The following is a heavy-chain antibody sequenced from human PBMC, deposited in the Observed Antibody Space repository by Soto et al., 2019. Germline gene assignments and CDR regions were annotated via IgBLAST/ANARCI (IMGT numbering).Heavy chain of an antibody. CDR1: GGSISSSNW. CDR3: ARVEGIASGPTKFDY. Sequence: PSETLSLTCAVSGGSISSSNWWSWVRQPPGKGLEWIGEIYHSGSTNYNPSLKSRVTISVDKSKNQFSLKLSSVTAADTAVYYCARVEGIASGPTKFDYWGQGTLVTVSS. V-gene: IGHV4-4*02. J-gene: IGHJ4*02. CDR2: IYHSGST. D-gene: IGHD6-13*01.